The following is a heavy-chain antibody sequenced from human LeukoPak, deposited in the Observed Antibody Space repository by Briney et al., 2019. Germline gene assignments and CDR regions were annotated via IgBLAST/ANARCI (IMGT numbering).Heavy chain of an antibody. D-gene: IGHD6-13*01. J-gene: IGHJ4*02. CDR1: GGSFSGYY. V-gene: IGHV4-59*01. CDR2: IYNSGST. Sequence: SETLSLTCAVYGGSFSGYYWSWIRQPPGKGLEWIGYIYNSGSTNYNPSLKSRVTISVDTSKNQFSLKLSSVTAADTAVYYCARDGGSSWHLPFDYWGQGTLVTVSS. CDR3: ARDGGSSWHLPFDY.